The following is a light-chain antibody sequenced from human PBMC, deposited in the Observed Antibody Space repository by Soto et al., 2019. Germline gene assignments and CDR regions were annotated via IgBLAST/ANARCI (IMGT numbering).Light chain of an antibody. CDR2: GAS. CDR1: QSVSSN. V-gene: IGKV3-15*01. Sequence: EIVMTQSPATLSVSPGERATLSCMASQSVSSNLAWYQQKPGQAPRLLIYGASTRATGIPARFSGSGSGTEFTLTISSLQSEDFAVYYCQQYNKWPQTFGPGTRLEIK. J-gene: IGKJ5*01. CDR3: QQYNKWPQT.